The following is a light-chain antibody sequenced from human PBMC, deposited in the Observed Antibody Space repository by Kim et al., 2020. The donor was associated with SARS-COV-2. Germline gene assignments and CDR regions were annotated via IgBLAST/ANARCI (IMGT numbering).Light chain of an antibody. V-gene: IGKV3-15*01. CDR2: GAS. CDR3: QQYNNWPPLT. Sequence: EIVMTQSPAILSVSPGERATLSCRASQSVGSNLAWYQQKPGQAPRLLISGASTRATGIPARFSGSGSGTEFTLTISSLQSEDFAVYYCQQYNNWPPLTFGQGTKVEIK. CDR1: QSVGSN. J-gene: IGKJ1*01.